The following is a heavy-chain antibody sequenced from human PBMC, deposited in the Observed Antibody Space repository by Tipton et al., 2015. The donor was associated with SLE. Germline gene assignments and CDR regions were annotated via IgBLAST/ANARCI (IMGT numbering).Heavy chain of an antibody. V-gene: IGHV3-30*04. CDR2: LSYDGINE. J-gene: IGHJ6*03. CDR3: AKAGSWGGDYYYYMDV. D-gene: IGHD3-10*01. CDR1: GFTFRTYA. Sequence: SLRLSCAASGFTFRTYAMHWVRQAPGKGLEWVAILSYDGINEYYADSVKGRFTISRDNAKNSLYLQMNSLRAEDTALYYCAKAGSWGGDYYYYMDVWGKGTTVTVSS.